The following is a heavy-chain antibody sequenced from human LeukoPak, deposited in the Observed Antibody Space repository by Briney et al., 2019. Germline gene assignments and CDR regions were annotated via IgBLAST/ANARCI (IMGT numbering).Heavy chain of an antibody. Sequence: ASVKVSCKASGYTFTSYDINWVRQATGQGLEWMGWMNPNSGNTGYAQKFQGRVTMTRNTSISTAYMELSSLRSEDTAVYYCARELTAADDAFDIWSQGTMVTVSS. CDR2: MNPNSGNT. V-gene: IGHV1-8*01. CDR1: GYTFTSYD. D-gene: IGHD6-13*01. J-gene: IGHJ3*02. CDR3: ARELTAADDAFDI.